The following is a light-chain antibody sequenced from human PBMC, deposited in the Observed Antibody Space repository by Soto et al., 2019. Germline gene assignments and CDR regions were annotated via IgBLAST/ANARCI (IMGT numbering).Light chain of an antibody. V-gene: IGKV3-20*01. Sequence: PGEGAAVSCRASQSVGGSSLAWYQQRPGQAPRLLIYDTSKRATGIPDRFSGSGSGTDFTLTISRLEPEDFAVYYCQQYQNSPRTFGQGTRWIS. CDR3: QQYQNSPRT. J-gene: IGKJ1*01. CDR1: QSVGGSS. CDR2: DTS.